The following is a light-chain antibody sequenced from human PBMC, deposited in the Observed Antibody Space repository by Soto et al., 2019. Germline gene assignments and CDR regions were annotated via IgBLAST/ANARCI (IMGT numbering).Light chain of an antibody. Sequence: DIQMTQSPSSVSASVGDRVTITCRASQGIGSQLAWYQQKPGKAPKLLIHAASTLQRGVPSRFSGSGSGTDFTLTISSLQSEDFAPYYCQQANTFPRTFGQGTKVEIE. CDR3: QQANTFPRT. CDR1: QGIGSQ. J-gene: IGKJ1*01. CDR2: AAS. V-gene: IGKV1-12*01.